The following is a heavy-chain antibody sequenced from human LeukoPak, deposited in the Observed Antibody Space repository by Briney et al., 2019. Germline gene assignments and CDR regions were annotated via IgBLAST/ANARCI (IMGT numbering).Heavy chain of an antibody. Sequence: GGSLRLSCAASGFTFSSYEMNWVRQAPGKGLEWVSYISSSGSTIYYADSVKGRFTISRDNAKNSLYLQMNSLRAEDTAVYYCARGSSGWYELYYFDYWGQGTLVTVSS. D-gene: IGHD6-19*01. V-gene: IGHV3-48*03. CDR2: ISSSGSTI. CDR1: GFTFSSYE. CDR3: ARGSSGWYELYYFDY. J-gene: IGHJ4*02.